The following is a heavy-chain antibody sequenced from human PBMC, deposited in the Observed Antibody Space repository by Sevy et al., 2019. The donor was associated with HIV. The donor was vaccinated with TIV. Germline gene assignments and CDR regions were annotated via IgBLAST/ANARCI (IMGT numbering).Heavy chain of an antibody. J-gene: IGHJ3*02. CDR3: ARVRVAVAAFDAFDI. D-gene: IGHD6-19*01. CDR1: GGSISSYY. CDR2: IYYSGST. Sequence: HSETLSLTCTVSGGSISSYYWSWIRQPPGKGLEWIGYIYYSGSTNYNPSLKSRVTISVDTSKNQFSLKLSSVTAADTAVYYCARVRVAVAAFDAFDIWGQRTMVTVSS. V-gene: IGHV4-59*01.